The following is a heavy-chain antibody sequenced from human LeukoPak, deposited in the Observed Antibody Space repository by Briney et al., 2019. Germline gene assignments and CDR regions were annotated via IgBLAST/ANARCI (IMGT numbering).Heavy chain of an antibody. J-gene: IGHJ5*02. Sequence: PSETLSLTCTVSGGSISSGSYYWSWIRQPAGKGLEWIGRIYTSGSTNYNPSLKSRVTISVDTSKNQFSLKLSSVTAADTDVYYCARDTEYCSSTSCYGWFDPWGQGTLVTVSS. CDR3: ARDTEYCSSTSCYGWFDP. V-gene: IGHV4-61*02. D-gene: IGHD2-2*01. CDR1: GGSISSGSYY. CDR2: IYTSGST.